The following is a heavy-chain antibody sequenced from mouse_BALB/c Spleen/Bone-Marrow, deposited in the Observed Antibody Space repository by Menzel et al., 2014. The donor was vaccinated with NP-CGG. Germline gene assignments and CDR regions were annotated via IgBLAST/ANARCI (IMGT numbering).Heavy chain of an antibody. CDR3: ARCYIRYYVMES. V-gene: IGHV1-14*01. Sequence: VQLKESGPELVKPWASVKMSCKASGYTFTSYVMHWVKQRPEQGLEWIGRIDPYDSETHYNQKFKDKAILTVDKSSNTAYMQLSSLTSEDSAVYYCARCYIRYYVMESWGQGTSVTVSS. CDR2: IDPYDSET. CDR1: GYTFTSYV. J-gene: IGHJ4*01. D-gene: IGHD1-3*01.